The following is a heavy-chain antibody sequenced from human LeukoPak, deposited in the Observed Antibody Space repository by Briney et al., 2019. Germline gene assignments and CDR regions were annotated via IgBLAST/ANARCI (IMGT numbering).Heavy chain of an antibody. CDR2: IWYDGSNK. V-gene: IGHV3-33*01. D-gene: IGHD5-18*01. CDR1: GFTFSSYG. Sequence: GRSLRLSCAASGFTFSSYGMHWVRQAPGKGLEWVAVIWYDGSNKYYADSVKGRFTISRDNSKNTLYLQMNSLRAEDTAVYYCARSGYSYGLDYWGQGTLVTVSS. J-gene: IGHJ4*02. CDR3: ARSGYSYGLDY.